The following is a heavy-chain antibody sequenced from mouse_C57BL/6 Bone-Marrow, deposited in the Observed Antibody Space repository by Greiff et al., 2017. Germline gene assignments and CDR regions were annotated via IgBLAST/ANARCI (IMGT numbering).Heavy chain of an antibody. CDR2: IDPENGDT. CDR1: GFNIKDDY. V-gene: IGHV14-4*01. J-gene: IGHJ3*01. Sequence: DVKLVESGAELVRPGASVKLSCTASGFNIKDDYMHWGKQRPEQGLEWIGWIDPENGDTEYASKFQGKATITVDTSSNTAYLQLSSLTSEDTAVYYCTRIAYWGQGTLVTVSA. CDR3: TRIAY.